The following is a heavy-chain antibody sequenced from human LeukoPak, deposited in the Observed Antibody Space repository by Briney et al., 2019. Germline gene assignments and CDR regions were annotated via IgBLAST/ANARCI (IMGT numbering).Heavy chain of an antibody. J-gene: IGHJ6*03. V-gene: IGHV1-69*13. D-gene: IGHD3-10*01. CDR2: IIPIFGTA. CDR3: ARDNYYGSGSRKYYYYYMDV. CDR1: GGTFSSYA. Sequence: SVKVSCKASGGTFSSYAISWVRQAPGQGLEWMGGIIPIFGTANYAQKFQGRVTITADESTSTAYMELSSLRSEDTAVYYCARDNYYGSGSRKYYYYYMDVWGKGTTVTISS.